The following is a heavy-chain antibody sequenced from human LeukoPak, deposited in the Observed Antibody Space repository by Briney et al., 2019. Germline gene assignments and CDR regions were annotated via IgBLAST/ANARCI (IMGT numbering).Heavy chain of an antibody. V-gene: IGHV4-4*02. J-gene: IGHJ4*02. CDR2: IHHSGST. CDR1: GGSISSSNW. Sequence: SETLSLTCSVSGGSISSSNWWSWVRQPPGKGLEWIGEIHHSGSTNYNPSLKSRGTISLDKSKNHFSLRLTSVTAADTAVYYRERRPVTYAYWGPGTLVTVSS. D-gene: IGHD4-17*01. CDR3: ERRPVTYAY.